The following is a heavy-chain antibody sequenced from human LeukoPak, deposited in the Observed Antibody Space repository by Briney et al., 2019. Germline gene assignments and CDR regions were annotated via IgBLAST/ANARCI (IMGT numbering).Heavy chain of an antibody. J-gene: IGHJ4*02. CDR1: GFTFSSYA. CDR2: ISSSSSYI. CDR3: ARERNHYGSGSPLDY. D-gene: IGHD3-10*01. Sequence: PGGSLRLSCAASGFTFSSYAMNWVRQAPGKGLEWVSSISSSSSYIYYADSVKGRFTISRDNAKNSLYLQMNSLRAEDTAVYYCARERNHYGSGSPLDYWGQGTLVTVSS. V-gene: IGHV3-21*01.